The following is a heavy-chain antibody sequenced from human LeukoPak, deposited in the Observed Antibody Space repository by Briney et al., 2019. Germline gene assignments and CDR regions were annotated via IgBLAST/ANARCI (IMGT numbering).Heavy chain of an antibody. V-gene: IGHV1-2*02. D-gene: IGHD6-6*01. J-gene: IGHJ6*02. Sequence: RASVKVSCKASGYTFTGYYMHWVRQAPGQGLEWMGWINPNSGGTNYAQKFQGRVTMTRDTSISTAYMELSRLRSDDTAVYYCARGTAESIAAPYYYYGMDVWGQGTTVTVSS. CDR1: GYTFTGYY. CDR3: ARGTAESIAAPYYYYGMDV. CDR2: INPNSGGT.